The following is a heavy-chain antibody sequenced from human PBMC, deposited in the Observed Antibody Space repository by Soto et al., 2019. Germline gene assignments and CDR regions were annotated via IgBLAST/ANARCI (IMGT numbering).Heavy chain of an antibody. Sequence: GGSLRLSCAASGFSFSSDSMGWVRQAPGKGLEWVSSISSSGSFMNYADSVKGRFTISRDNAKNSLYLQMSGLKDEDTAVYYCARDPPTGTTLDWADSWGQGTLVTV. CDR2: ISSSGSFM. D-gene: IGHD1-7*01. V-gene: IGHV3-21*01. CDR3: ARDPPTGTTLDWADS. CDR1: GFSFSSDS. J-gene: IGHJ4*02.